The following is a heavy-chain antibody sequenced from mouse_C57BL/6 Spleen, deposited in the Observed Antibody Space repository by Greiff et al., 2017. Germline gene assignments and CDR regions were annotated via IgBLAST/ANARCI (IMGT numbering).Heavy chain of an antibody. J-gene: IGHJ2*01. Sequence: EVHLLESGGGLVKPGGSLKLSCAASGFTFSDYGMHWVRQAPEKGLEWVAYISSGSSTIYYADTVKGRFTISRDNAKNTLFLQMTSLRSEDTAMYYCARSTYYFDYWGQGTTLTVSS. CDR3: ARSTYYFDY. CDR2: ISSGSSTI. CDR1: GFTFSDYG. V-gene: IGHV5-17*01. D-gene: IGHD2-14*01.